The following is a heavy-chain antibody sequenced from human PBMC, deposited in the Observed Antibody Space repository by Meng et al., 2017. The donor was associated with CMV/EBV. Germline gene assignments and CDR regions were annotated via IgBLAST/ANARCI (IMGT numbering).Heavy chain of an antibody. CDR2: INSDGSST. CDR1: GFTFSSYW. Sequence: GGSLRLSCAASGFTFSSYWMHWVRQAPGKGLVWVSRINSDGSSTSYADSVKGRLTISRDNAKNTLYLQMNSLRAEDTAVYYCARDLYSSSSGYYYYGMDVWGQGTTVTVSS. D-gene: IGHD6-6*01. CDR3: ARDLYSSSSGYYYYGMDV. V-gene: IGHV3-74*01. J-gene: IGHJ6*02.